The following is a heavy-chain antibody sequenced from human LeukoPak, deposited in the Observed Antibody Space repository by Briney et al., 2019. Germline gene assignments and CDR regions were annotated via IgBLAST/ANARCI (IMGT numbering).Heavy chain of an antibody. J-gene: IGHJ4*02. D-gene: IGHD3-22*01. CDR2: IKQDGSEK. Sequence: PGGSLRLSCAASGFTFSSYWMSWVRQAPGKGLEWVANIKQDGSEKYYVDSVKGRFTISRDSAKNSLYLQMNSLRAEDTAVYYCARHYDSSGYGIDYWGQGTPVTVSS. V-gene: IGHV3-7*01. CDR3: ARHYDSSGYGIDY. CDR1: GFTFSSYW.